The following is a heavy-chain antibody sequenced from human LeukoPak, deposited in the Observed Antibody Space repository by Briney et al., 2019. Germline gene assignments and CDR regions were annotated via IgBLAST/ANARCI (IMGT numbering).Heavy chain of an antibody. CDR1: GFTFDDYA. CDR3: AKGRDPDYYYYGMDV. CDR2: ISWNSGSI. V-gene: IGHV3-9*01. J-gene: IGHJ6*02. Sequence: PGRSLRLSCAASGFTFDDYATHWVRQAPGKGLEWVSGISWNSGSIGYADSVKGRFTISSDNAKNSLYLQMNSLRAEDTALYYCAKGRDPDYYYYGMDVWGQGTTVTVSS.